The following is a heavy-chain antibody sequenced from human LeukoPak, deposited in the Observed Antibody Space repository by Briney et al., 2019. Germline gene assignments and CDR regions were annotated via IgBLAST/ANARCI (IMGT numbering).Heavy chain of an antibody. V-gene: IGHV3-23*01. J-gene: IGHJ4*02. Sequence: GGSLRLSCVASRFTFSTYAVNWVRQAPGKGLEWVSAISSNGDITYYADSVRGRFTISRDNSKNTVFLQMNSLRADDTAVYYCATVKRDCSGGTCYSYDHWGQGTLVTVSS. CDR2: ISSNGDIT. CDR3: ATVKRDCSGGTCYSYDH. CDR1: RFTFSTYA. D-gene: IGHD2-15*01.